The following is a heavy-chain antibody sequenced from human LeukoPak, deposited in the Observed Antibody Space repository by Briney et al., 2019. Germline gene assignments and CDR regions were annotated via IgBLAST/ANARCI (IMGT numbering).Heavy chain of an antibody. CDR1: GFTPSSYE. CDR3: AREGTKPYDWFDP. CDR2: LSSSGNTI. V-gene: IGHV3-48*03. J-gene: IGHJ5*02. Sequence: GGSLRLSRAVSGFTPSSYELIWVRQAPGKGLEGVSYLSSSGNTIFYADSVRGRFTVTRNNAKNSLYLQVNSLRADVTAVYYCAREGTKPYDWFDPWGQGTLVTVSS. D-gene: IGHD2-8*01.